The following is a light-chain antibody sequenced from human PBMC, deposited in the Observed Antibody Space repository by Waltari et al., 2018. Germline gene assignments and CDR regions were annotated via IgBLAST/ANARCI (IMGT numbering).Light chain of an antibody. CDR3: QQYHKWPPGG. CDR2: AAS. J-gene: IGKJ4*01. CDR1: QRVNTN. V-gene: IGKV3-15*01. Sequence: VVTQSPATLSVYPGKTVTLSCRASQRVNTNLAWYQQKLGQAPRLLIFAASTRAPGIPSRFGGSGAGTEFTLTITSLQFEDVGVYFCQQYHKWPPGGFGGGTKVEIE.